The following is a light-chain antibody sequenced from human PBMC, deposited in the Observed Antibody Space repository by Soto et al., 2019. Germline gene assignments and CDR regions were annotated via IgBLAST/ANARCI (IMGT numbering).Light chain of an antibody. CDR1: QAVSSY. V-gene: IGKV3-15*01. Sequence: EIVMTQSPAALSVSLGERVSLTCRASQAVSSYLAWYQQQPGQAPRLLISDASTRATDIPDRFSGSGSGTDFTLTSRSLQSADLAVYYCLQYSTWPPLYTFGQGTKLEIK. CDR3: LQYSTWPPLYT. CDR2: DAS. J-gene: IGKJ2*01.